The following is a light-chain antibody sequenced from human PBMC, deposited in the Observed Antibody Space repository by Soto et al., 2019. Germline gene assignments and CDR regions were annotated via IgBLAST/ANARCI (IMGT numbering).Light chain of an antibody. Sequence: QSVLTQPPSASGTPGQRVTISCSGRSSNIGSNTVNWYQRLPGTAPKLPINTNNQRPSGVPDRFSDSKSGTSASLAISGLQSEDEADYYCAAWDGSLQTWVFGGGTKLTVL. J-gene: IGLJ3*02. CDR1: SSNIGSNT. CDR3: AAWDGSLQTWV. CDR2: TNN. V-gene: IGLV1-44*01.